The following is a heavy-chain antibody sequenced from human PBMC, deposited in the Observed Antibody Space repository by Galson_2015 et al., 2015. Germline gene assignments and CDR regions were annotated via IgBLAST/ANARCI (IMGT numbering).Heavy chain of an antibody. V-gene: IGHV3-30*01. CDR3: ARGGRRYDFWSGYFDY. Sequence: SLRLSCAASGFTFSSYAMHWVRQAPGKGLEWVAVISYDGSNKYYADSVKGRFTISRDNSKNTLYLQMNSLRAEDTAVYYCARGGRRYDFWSGYFDYWGQGTLVTVSS. CDR2: ISYDGSNK. J-gene: IGHJ4*02. CDR1: GFTFSSYA. D-gene: IGHD3-3*01.